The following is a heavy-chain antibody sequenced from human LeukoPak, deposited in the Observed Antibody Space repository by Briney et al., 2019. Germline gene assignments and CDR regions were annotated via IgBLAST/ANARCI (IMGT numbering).Heavy chain of an antibody. Sequence: PGGSLTLSCAVSGFSVNSDYMSWVRQAPGKGLGWDWVIYSGGSRYYDDSVNGRFTISRHISKTKLYLQMNSLEAEDPGWYYCARGGPYDAFDIGGQGTMVTVSS. CDR1: GFSVNSDY. CDR2: IYSGGSR. J-gene: IGHJ3*02. CDR3: ARGGPYDAFDI. V-gene: IGHV3-53*04.